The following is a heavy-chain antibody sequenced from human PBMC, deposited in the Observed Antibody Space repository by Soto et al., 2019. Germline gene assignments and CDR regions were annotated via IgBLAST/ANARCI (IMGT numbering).Heavy chain of an antibody. CDR2: IYYSGST. Sequence: SETLSLTYTISGGSISSYYWSWIRQPPGKGLEWIGYIYYSGSTNYNPSLKSRVTISVDTSKNQFSLKLTSVTAADTAVYYCARQPDYWGQGILVTVSS. CDR1: GGSISSYY. CDR3: ARQPDY. J-gene: IGHJ4*02. V-gene: IGHV4-59*08.